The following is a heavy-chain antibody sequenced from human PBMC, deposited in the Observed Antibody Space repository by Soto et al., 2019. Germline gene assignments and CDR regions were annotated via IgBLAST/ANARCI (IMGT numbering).Heavy chain of an antibody. J-gene: IGHJ4*02. CDR1: GGSISSSSYY. Sequence: QLQLQESGPGLVKPSETLSLTCTVSGGSISSSSYYWGWIRQPPGKGLEWIESIYYSGSTYYNPSLKSRVTISVDTSKNQFSLKLSSVTAADTAVYYCATLEEGDVDYWGQGTLVTVSS. CDR2: IYYSGST. CDR3: ATLEEGDVDY. V-gene: IGHV4-39*01.